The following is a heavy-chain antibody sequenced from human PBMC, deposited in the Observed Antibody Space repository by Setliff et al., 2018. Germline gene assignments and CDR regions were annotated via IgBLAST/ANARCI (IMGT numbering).Heavy chain of an antibody. J-gene: IGHJ3*01. CDR3: VRDRWKVIVNRGDDAFDL. V-gene: IGHV3-7*01. CDR2: NKEEGSEK. Sequence: PGGSLRLSCAASRFTFSNYWMSWVRQAPGKGLEWVANNKEEGSEKFYVDSVKGRFTISRDNAKNSLDLQMTSLGGEDTAVYYCVRDRWKVIVNRGDDAFDLWGQGAMVTVSS. D-gene: IGHD3-22*01. CDR1: RFTFSNYW.